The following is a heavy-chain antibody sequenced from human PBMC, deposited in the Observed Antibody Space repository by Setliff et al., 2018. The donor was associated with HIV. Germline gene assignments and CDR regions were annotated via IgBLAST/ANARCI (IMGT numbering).Heavy chain of an antibody. Sequence: SETLSLTCTVSGGPLSSYYWSWIRQPAGKGLEWIGHIYTSGSTNYNPSLKSRVTMSVDTSKNQFSLKLSSVTAADTAVYYCARVVGYYDSSGYPNYYYYYMDVWGKGTTGTVS. J-gene: IGHJ6*03. V-gene: IGHV4-4*07. CDR1: GGPLSSYY. CDR2: IYTSGST. CDR3: ARVVGYYDSSGYPNYYYYYMDV. D-gene: IGHD3-22*01.